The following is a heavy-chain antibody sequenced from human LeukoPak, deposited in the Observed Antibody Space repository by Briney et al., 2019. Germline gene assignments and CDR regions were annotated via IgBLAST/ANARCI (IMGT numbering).Heavy chain of an antibody. CDR3: ARDEGVATGYFDY. D-gene: IGHD5-12*01. Sequence: GRTLRLSCAASGFTFSSYAMHWVRQAPGQGLEWVAVISYDGSNKYYADSVKGRFTISRDNSKNTLYLQMNSLRAEDTAVYYCARDEGVATGYFDYWGQGTLVTVSS. CDR2: ISYDGSNK. V-gene: IGHV3-30-3*01. J-gene: IGHJ4*02. CDR1: GFTFSSYA.